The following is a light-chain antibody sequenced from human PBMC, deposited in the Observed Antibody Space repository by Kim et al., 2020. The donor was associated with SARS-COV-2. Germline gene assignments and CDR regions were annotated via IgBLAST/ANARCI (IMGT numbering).Light chain of an antibody. CDR1: TGGVTSGHF. Sequence: PGGTVPLTCGSSTGGVTSGHFPYWFQQKPGQAPTTLIYDTNNKHSWTPARFSGSLLGGKAALTLSGAQPEDEADYYCLLSYSGVRVFGGGTQLTVL. J-gene: IGLJ2*01. CDR3: LLSYSGVRV. V-gene: IGLV7-46*01. CDR2: DTN.